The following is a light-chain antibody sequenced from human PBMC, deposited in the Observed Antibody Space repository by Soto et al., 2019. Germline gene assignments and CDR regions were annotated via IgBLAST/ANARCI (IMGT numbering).Light chain of an antibody. V-gene: IGKV3-11*01. CDR3: QQRSNWLWT. CDR1: QSVSSY. Sequence: EIVLTQSPATLSLSPGERATLSCRASQSVSSYLAWYQLKPGQAPRLLIYDASNRATGIPARFSGSGSGTDFTLTISSLEPEDFAVYYCQQRSNWLWTFGQGTKVDIK. J-gene: IGKJ1*01. CDR2: DAS.